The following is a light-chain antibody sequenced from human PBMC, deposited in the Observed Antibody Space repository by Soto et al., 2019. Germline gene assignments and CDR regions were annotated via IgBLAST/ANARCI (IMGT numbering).Light chain of an antibody. CDR1: QSVSTTY. CDR3: QQYGMSRWT. CDR2: GTS. Sequence: ETALTQSPGTLSLSPGERATLSCRASQSVSTTYLAWYQQKPGQSPRLLIYGTSNRATGIPDRFSGSGSGTDFTLTISRLEPEDFAVYYCQQYGMSRWTFGQGTKVDIK. J-gene: IGKJ1*01. V-gene: IGKV3-20*01.